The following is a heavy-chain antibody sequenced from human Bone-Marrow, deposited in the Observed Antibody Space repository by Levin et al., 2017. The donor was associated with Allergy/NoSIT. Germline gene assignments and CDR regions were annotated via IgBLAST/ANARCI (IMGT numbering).Heavy chain of an antibody. J-gene: IGHJ5*02. CDR3: ARELYYYDSAGYYFSLAGDH. V-gene: IGHV1-2*04. D-gene: IGHD3-22*01. Sequence: PAASVKVSCKASGYTFSDYYIYWVRQAPGHGLEWMGWINTKSGNTNYGHKFQDSVAMTRDTSISTAYLELRRLRSDDTAIYYCARELYYYDSAGYYFSLAGDHWGQGTLVTVSS. CDR1: GYTFSDYY. CDR2: INTKSGNT.